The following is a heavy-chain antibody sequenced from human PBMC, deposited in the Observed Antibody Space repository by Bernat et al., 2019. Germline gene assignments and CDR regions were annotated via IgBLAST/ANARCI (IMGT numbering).Heavy chain of an antibody. CDR1: GFTFSSYA. J-gene: IGHJ4*02. Sequence: EVQLVESGGGLVQPGGSLRLSCSASGFTFSSYAMHWVRQTPGKGLEYVSAISSNGGSTYYADSVKGRFTISRDNSKNTLYLQMSSLRAEDTAVYYCVKDRNHHVYYFDYWGQGTLVTVSS. CDR2: ISSNGGST. V-gene: IGHV3-64D*06. CDR3: VKDRNHHVYYFDY.